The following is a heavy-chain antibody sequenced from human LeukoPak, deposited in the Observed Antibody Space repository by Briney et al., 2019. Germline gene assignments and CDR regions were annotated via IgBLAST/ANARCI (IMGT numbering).Heavy chain of an antibody. D-gene: IGHD6-19*01. J-gene: IGHJ4*02. V-gene: IGHV1-69*01. CDR1: GGTFSSYA. CDR3: ARDRIAVAGNSDFDY. CDR2: IIPIFGTA. Sequence: SVKVSCKASGGTFSSYAISWVRQAPGQGLEWMGGIIPIFGTANYAQKFQGRVTITADESTSTAYVGLSSLRSEDTAVYYCARDRIAVAGNSDFDYWGQGTLVTVSS.